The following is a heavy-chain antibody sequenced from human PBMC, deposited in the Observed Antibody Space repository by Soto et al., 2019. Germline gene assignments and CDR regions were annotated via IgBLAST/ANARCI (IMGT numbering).Heavy chain of an antibody. D-gene: IGHD3-9*01. J-gene: IGHJ3*02. V-gene: IGHV1-3*01. CDR2: INADNGNT. CDR3: ARLYYDILTGYYTDASDI. CDR1: GYTFTSYA. Sequence: ASVKVSCKASGYTFTSYAMHWVRQAPGQRLEWMGWINADNGNTKYSQKFQGRVTITRDTSASTVYMELSSLRSEDTAVYYCARLYYDILTGYYTDASDIWGQGTMVTVSS.